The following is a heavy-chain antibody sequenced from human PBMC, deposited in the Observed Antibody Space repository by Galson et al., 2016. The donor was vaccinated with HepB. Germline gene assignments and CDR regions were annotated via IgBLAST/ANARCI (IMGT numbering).Heavy chain of an antibody. J-gene: IGHJ4*02. CDR2: IYWDDDR. V-gene: IGHV2-5*02. CDR1: GQSLQDSKVG. D-gene: IGHD1-26*01. CDR3: ARRLDSSGEPCFDY. Sequence: PALVKPTQTLTLTCTVSGQSLQDSKVGVGWIRQPPGKAPEWLGIIYWDDDRRYSPSLKNRISIAQDMSKNEVVLTLANVEPGDTGTYYCARRLDSSGEPCFDYWGQGILVT.